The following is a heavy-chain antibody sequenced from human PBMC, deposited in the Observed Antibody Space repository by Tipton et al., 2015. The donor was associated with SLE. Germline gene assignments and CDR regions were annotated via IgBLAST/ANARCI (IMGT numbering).Heavy chain of an antibody. CDR2: IYYSVTT. CDR1: AVSISSSSHY. J-gene: IGHJ4*02. Sequence: TLSLTCTISAVSISSSSHYWGWIRQTPRKGLEWLGSIYYSVTTYYSPSFKSRVTILVDTSNNQFSLKLSSVTAADTAVYYCARHGPESSLLWFGDGVDYWSQVNVATVSS. CDR3: ARHGPESSLLWFGDGVDY. V-gene: IGHV4-39*01. D-gene: IGHD3-10*01.